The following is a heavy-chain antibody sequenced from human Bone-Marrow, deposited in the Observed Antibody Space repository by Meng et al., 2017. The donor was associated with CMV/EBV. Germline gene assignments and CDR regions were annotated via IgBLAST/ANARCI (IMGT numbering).Heavy chain of an antibody. D-gene: IGHD5-24*01. J-gene: IGHJ4*02. V-gene: IGHV3-11*04. CDR3: AKDLAMATMGY. Sequence: GESLKISCAASGFTFSDYYMSWIRQAPGKGLEWVSYISSSGSTIYYADSVKGRFTISRDNAKNTLYLQMNSLRAEDTAVYYCAKDLAMATMGYWGQGTLVTVSS. CDR1: GFTFSDYY. CDR2: ISSSGSTI.